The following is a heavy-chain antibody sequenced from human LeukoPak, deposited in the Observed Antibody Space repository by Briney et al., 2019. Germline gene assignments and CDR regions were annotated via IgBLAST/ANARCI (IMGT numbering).Heavy chain of an antibody. CDR1: GFTFSSYA. CDR3: ARDGDGYSRG. J-gene: IGHJ4*02. Sequence: PGGSLRLSCAASGFTFSSYAMHWVRQAPGKGLEWVAVISYDGRNKYYADSVKGRFTISRDNSKNTLYLQMNSLRAEDTAVYYCARDGDGYSRGWGQGTLVTVSS. V-gene: IGHV3-30*04. CDR2: ISYDGRNK. D-gene: IGHD2-21*01.